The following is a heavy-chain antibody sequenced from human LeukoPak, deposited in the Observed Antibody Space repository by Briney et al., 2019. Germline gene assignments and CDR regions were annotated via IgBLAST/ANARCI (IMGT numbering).Heavy chain of an antibody. J-gene: IGHJ4*02. V-gene: IGHV3-23*01. CDR3: AKVCGYSVDPFDY. CDR1: GFTFSSYA. D-gene: IGHD6-13*01. Sequence: GGSLRLSCAASGFTFSSYAMSWVRQAPGKGLEWVSAISGSGGSTYYADSVKGWFTISRDNSKNTLYLQMNSLRAEDTAVYYCAKVCGYSVDPFDYWGQGTLVTVSS. CDR2: ISGSGGST.